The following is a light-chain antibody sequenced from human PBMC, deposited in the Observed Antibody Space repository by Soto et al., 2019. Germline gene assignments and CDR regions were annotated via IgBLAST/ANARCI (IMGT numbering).Light chain of an antibody. CDR1: QTISNSY. V-gene: IGKV3-20*01. J-gene: IGKJ1*01. Sequence: EIVLPQSPGALSLSPGERATLSCRASQTISNSYLAWYQHKSGQAPRLLISAAFSRATGIPDRFSGSGSGTDFTLTISRLEPEDFAVYYCQQYVNTVRTFGQGTKVDIK. CDR3: QQYVNTVRT. CDR2: AAF.